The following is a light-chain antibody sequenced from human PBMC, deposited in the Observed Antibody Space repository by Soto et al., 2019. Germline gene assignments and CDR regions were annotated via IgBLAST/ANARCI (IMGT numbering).Light chain of an antibody. J-gene: IGKJ4*01. CDR2: DAS. CDR3: QQFSSYPLT. V-gene: IGKV3-20*01. CDR1: QSVSSY. Sequence: EIVMTQSPVTLSVSPGERATLSCRASQSVSSYLAWYQQKPGQAPRLLIYDASSRATGIPDRFSGGGSGTDFTLTISRLEPEDFAVYYCQQFSSYPLTFGGGTKVDIK.